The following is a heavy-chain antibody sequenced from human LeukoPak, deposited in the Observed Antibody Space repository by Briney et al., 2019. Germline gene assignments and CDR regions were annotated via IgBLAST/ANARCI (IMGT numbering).Heavy chain of an antibody. V-gene: IGHV1-8*01. D-gene: IGHD2-15*01. Sequence: ASVKVSCTASGYTFTSYDINWVRQATGQGLEWMGWMNPNIGNTGYSQTFQGRVTITRNTSISTAYMELSSLRSEDTAVYYCARGAESATRDLDFWGQGTLVTVSS. J-gene: IGHJ4*02. CDR3: ARGAESATRDLDF. CDR2: MNPNIGNT. CDR1: GYTFTSYD.